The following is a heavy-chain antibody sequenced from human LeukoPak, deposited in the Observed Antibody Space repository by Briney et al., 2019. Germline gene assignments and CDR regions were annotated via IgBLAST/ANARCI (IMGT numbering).Heavy chain of an antibody. CDR2: VSAYNGNT. Sequence: ASVKVSCKASGYTFTSYGISWVRQAPGQGLEWMGWVSAYNGNTNYAQKLQGRVTMTTDTSTSTAYMELRSLRSDDTAVYYCARDYRLLWFGELSVWGQGTMVTVSS. CDR1: GYTFTSYG. CDR3: ARDYRLLWFGELSV. D-gene: IGHD3-10*01. J-gene: IGHJ3*01. V-gene: IGHV1-18*01.